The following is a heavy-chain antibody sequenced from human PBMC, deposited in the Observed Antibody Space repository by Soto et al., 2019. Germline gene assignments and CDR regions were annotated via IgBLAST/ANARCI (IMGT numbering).Heavy chain of an antibody. CDR3: AKDYNDGSYSDY. CDR2: ISYDGSNK. J-gene: IGHJ4*02. CDR1: GFTFSSYG. Sequence: QVQLVESGGGVVQPGRSLRLSCAASGFTFSSYGMHWVRQAPGKGLGWVAVISYDGSNKYYADSVKGRFTISRDNSKNTLYLQMNSLRAEDTAVYYCAKDYNDGSYSDYCGQGTLVTVSS. D-gene: IGHD3-10*01. V-gene: IGHV3-30*18.